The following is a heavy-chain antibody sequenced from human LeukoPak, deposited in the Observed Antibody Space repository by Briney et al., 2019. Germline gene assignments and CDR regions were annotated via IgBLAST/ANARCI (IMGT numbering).Heavy chain of an antibody. J-gene: IGHJ4*02. CDR3: ARELLMVTTLDY. Sequence: GGSMRLSCAASGFTFSSYWMSWVRQAAGKGLEWVANIKQVGSEKYYVDSVKGRFTISRDNAKNSLYLQMNSLRAEDTAVYYCARELLMVTTLDYWGQGTLVTVSS. CDR1: GFTFSSYW. V-gene: IGHV3-7*03. CDR2: IKQVGSEK. D-gene: IGHD4-17*01.